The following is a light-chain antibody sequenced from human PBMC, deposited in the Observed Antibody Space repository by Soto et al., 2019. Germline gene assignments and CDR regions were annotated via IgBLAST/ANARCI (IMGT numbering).Light chain of an antibody. V-gene: IGKV1-39*01. Sequence: DIQMTQSPSSLSVSIGDRVIITCRASQSISTYLNWYKYKPGKAPRLVIFRSSTLQSGVPSRFSGRGSGTDFTLTISSLQPEDFATYFCQQTFSPYVSFGGGTRVEI. CDR3: QQTFSPYVS. CDR2: RSS. CDR1: QSISTY. J-gene: IGKJ4*01.